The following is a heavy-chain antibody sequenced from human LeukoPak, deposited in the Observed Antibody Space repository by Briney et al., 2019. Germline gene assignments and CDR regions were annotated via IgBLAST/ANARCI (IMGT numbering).Heavy chain of an antibody. CDR3: ATAYLITGTTLNY. V-gene: IGHV1-24*01. J-gene: IGHJ4*02. CDR2: FDPEDGET. Sequence: GASMKVSCKVSGYTLTELSMHRVRQAPGKGLEWMGGFDPEDGETIYAQKFQGKVTMTEDTSTDTAYMELSSLRSEDTAVYYCATAYLITGTTLNYWGQGTLVTVSS. CDR1: GYTLTELS. D-gene: IGHD1-20*01.